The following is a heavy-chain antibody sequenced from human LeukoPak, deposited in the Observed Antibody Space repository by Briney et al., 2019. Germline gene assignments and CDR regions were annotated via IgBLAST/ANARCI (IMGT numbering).Heavy chain of an antibody. CDR3: ANPSGSYSP. CDR1: GFIFSSYA. CDR2: ISGSGGST. Sequence: GGSLRLSCAASGFIFSSYAMSWVRQAPGKGLEWVSAISGSGGSTHYADSVKGRFTISRDNSKNTLYLRMNSLRAEDTAVYYCANPSGSYSPWGQGTLVTVSS. V-gene: IGHV3-23*01. D-gene: IGHD1-26*01. J-gene: IGHJ5*02.